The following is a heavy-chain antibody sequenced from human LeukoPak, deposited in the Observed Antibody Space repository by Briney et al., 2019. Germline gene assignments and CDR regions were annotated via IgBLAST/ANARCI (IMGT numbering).Heavy chain of an antibody. CDR1: GFAISSNY. V-gene: IGHV4-34*01. CDR3: ARGAYYYGSGSYYVTWFDP. D-gene: IGHD3-10*01. J-gene: IGHJ5*02. CDR2: INHSGST. Sequence: GSLRLSCVASGFAISSNYISWVRQAPGKGLEWIGEINHSGSTNYNPSLKSRVTISVDTSKNQFSLKLSSVTAADTAVYYCARGAYYYGSGSYYVTWFDPWGRGTLVTVSS.